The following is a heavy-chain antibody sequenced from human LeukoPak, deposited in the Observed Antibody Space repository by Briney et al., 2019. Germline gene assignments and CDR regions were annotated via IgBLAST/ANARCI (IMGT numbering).Heavy chain of an antibody. CDR1: GFTFSTYG. CDR3: AKRITATTPFDY. J-gene: IGHJ4*02. D-gene: IGHD3-16*01. V-gene: IGHV3-23*01. Sequence: PGGSLRLSCAASGFTFSTYGIRWVRQAPGKGLEWVSAITGSGDITKYADSVKGRFTISRDNSKNTVYLQMNSLRVEDTALYYCAKRITATTPFDYWGQGTLVIVSS. CDR2: ITGSGDIT.